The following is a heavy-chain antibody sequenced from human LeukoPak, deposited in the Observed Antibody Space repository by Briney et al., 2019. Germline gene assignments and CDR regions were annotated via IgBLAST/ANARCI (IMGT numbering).Heavy chain of an antibody. CDR1: GGSISSYY. V-gene: IGHV4-59*01. J-gene: IGHJ6*02. CDR3: ARDWVYYDILTGPGYYYGMDV. Sequence: PSETLSLTCTVSGGSISSYYWSWIRQPPGKGLEWIGYIYYSGSTNYNPSLKSRVTISVDTSKNQFSLKLSSVTAADTAVYYCARDWVYYDILTGPGYYYGMDVWGQGTTVTVSS. CDR2: IYYSGST. D-gene: IGHD3-9*01.